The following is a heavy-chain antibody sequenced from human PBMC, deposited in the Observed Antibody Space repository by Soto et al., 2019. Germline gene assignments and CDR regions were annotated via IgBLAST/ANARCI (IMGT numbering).Heavy chain of an antibody. CDR3: AKESHYASSDYNAFGI. Sequence: EVSLRRSCAASGFTFSTYGMHWVRQAPGKGLEWVAVISYDGSDKYYAASVKGRFTISRDSSKNMLYLQMNSLRAEDTAIYYCAKESHYASSDYNAFGIWGQGTMVTVSS. V-gene: IGHV3-30*18. CDR1: GFTFSTYG. D-gene: IGHD3-22*01. J-gene: IGHJ3*02. CDR2: ISYDGSDK.